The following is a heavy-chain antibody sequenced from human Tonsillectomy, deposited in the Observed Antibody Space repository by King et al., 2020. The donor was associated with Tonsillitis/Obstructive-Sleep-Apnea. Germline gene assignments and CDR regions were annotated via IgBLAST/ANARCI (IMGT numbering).Heavy chain of an antibody. Sequence: VQLVESGGGLVKPGGSLRLSCAASGFTFSSYSMNWVRQAPGKGLEWVSSISSSSSYIYYADSVKGRFTISRDNAKNSLYLQMNSLRAEDTAVYYCAFYSMAYYYMDVWGKGTTVTVSS. V-gene: IGHV3-21*01. CDR3: AFYSMAYYYMDV. D-gene: IGHD6-13*01. J-gene: IGHJ6*03. CDR2: ISSSSSYI. CDR1: GFTFSSYS.